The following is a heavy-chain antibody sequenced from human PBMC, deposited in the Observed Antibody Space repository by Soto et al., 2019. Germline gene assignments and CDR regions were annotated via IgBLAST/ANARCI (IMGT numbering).Heavy chain of an antibody. D-gene: IGHD3-22*01. J-gene: IGHJ4*02. CDR2: IYWDYDK. CDR1: GFSFRTTGGG. Sequence: QITLKESGPTLVKPTQTLTLTCTFSGFSFRTTGGGVGWIRQPPGKALEWLALIYWDYDKSYSPSLTSRLTITTDTSKNEVVLTMTNMDPVDTATYYCAHLNYDDSIGGYARSFDYWGQEILVTVSS. CDR3: AHLNYDDSIGGYARSFDY. V-gene: IGHV2-5*02.